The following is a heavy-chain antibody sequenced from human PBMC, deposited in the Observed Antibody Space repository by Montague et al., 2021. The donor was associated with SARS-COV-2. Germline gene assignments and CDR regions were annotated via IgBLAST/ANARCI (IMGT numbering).Heavy chain of an antibody. CDR3: AREFPGDYGYYYYYSMDV. V-gene: IGHV3-23*01. J-gene: IGHJ6*03. Sequence: SLRLSCAASGFTFSKFAMSWVRQAPGKGLEWVAVIGHEYRTIWHADSVKGRFTISRDDSKNTLYLQMASLRVEDTAVYFCAREFPGDYGYYYYYSMDVWGKGTTVTVSS. CDR1: GFTFSKFA. D-gene: IGHD4/OR15-4a*01. CDR2: IGHEYRTI.